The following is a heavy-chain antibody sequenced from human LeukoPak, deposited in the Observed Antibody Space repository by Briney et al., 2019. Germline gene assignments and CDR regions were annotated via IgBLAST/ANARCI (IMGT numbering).Heavy chain of an antibody. CDR2: ISSSGSTI. D-gene: IGHD3-22*01. Sequence: GGSLRLSCAASGFTFSSYEMNWVRQAPGKGLEWVSYISSSGSTIYYADSVKGRFTISRDNAKNSLYLQMNSLRAEDTAVYYCARDLGSHYYDSSGYYEDWGQGTLVTVSS. CDR3: ARDLGSHYYDSSGYYED. J-gene: IGHJ4*02. CDR1: GFTFSSYE. V-gene: IGHV3-48*03.